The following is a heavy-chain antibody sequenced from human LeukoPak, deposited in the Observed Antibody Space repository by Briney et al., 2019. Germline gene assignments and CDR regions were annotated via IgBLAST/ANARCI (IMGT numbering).Heavy chain of an antibody. CDR2: MNPNSGNT. Sequence: ASVKVSCKASGYTFTSYDINWVRHATGPGLEWMGWMNPNSGNTSYAQKFQGRVTMTRNTSISTAYMELSSLRSEDTAVYYCARGQGYDYVWGSLTMDVWGKGTTVTISS. J-gene: IGHJ6*03. CDR3: ARGQGYDYVWGSLTMDV. D-gene: IGHD3-16*01. CDR1: GYTFTSYD. V-gene: IGHV1-8*01.